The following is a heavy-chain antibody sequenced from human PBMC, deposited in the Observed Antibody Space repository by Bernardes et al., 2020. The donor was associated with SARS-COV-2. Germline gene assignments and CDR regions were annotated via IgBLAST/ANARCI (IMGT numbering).Heavy chain of an antibody. CDR1: GGSISTYY. Sequence: SETLSLTCTVSGGSISTYYWSWIRQPPGKGLEYLGYIYYTGSTFYNPSLKSRVTISVDTSKNQFSLKLTSVTAADTAVYYCARDRDGSTFDYWGQGTLVTVSS. CDR2: IYYTGST. J-gene: IGHJ4*02. CDR3: ARDRDGSTFDY. V-gene: IGHV4-59*01. D-gene: IGHD1-1*01.